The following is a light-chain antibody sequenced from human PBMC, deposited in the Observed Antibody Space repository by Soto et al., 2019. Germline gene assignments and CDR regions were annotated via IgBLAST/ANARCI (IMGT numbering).Light chain of an antibody. J-gene: IGKJ1*01. V-gene: IGKV3-15*01. CDR2: GAS. Sequence: EIVMTQSPATLSVSPGERATLSCRASQSVSSNLAWYQQKPGQAPRLLIYGASTRATGIPDRFSGSGSGTEFTLTISSLPSEDFAVYYCQQYNNRRAFGQGTKVDIK. CDR3: QQYNNRRA. CDR1: QSVSSN.